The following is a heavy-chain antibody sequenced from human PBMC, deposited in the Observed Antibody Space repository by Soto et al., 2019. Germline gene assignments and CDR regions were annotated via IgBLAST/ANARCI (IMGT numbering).Heavy chain of an antibody. V-gene: IGHV1-69*13. CDR3: ASQSNCISTSCYYYYGMDV. D-gene: IGHD2-2*01. CDR1: GGTFSSYA. CDR2: IIPIFGTA. J-gene: IGHJ6*02. Sequence: GASVKVSCKASGGTFSSYAISWVRQAPGQGLEWMGGIIPIFGTANYAQKFQGRVTITADESTSTAYMELSSLRSEDTAVYYCASQSNCISTSCYYYYGMDVWGQGTTITVSS.